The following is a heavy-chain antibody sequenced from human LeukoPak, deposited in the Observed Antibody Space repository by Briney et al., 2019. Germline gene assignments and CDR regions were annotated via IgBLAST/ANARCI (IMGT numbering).Heavy chain of an antibody. CDR1: GFTFSGYG. CDR3: ARSIPRYDGSAYYPDY. D-gene: IGHD3-22*01. CDR2: IWYDGSND. Sequence: GSLRLSCAASGFTFSGYGMHWVRQAPGKGLEWVAVIWYDGSNDDYADSVKGRYTISRDNSKNTLYLQMNSLRAEDTAMYYCARSIPRYDGSAYYPDYWGQGTLVTVSS. J-gene: IGHJ4*02. V-gene: IGHV3-33*01.